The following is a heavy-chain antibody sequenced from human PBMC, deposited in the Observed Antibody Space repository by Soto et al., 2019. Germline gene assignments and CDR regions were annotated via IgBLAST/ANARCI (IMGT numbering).Heavy chain of an antibody. J-gene: IGHJ4*02. V-gene: IGHV1-69*13. Sequence: SVKVSCKASGVTFSSYAISWVRQAPGQGPEWMGGIIPIFGTANYAQKFQGRVTITADESTSTAYMELSSLRSEDTAVYYCARESAYSSSADYWGQGALVTVSS. CDR1: GVTFSSYA. CDR2: IIPIFGTA. CDR3: ARESAYSSSADY. D-gene: IGHD6-6*01.